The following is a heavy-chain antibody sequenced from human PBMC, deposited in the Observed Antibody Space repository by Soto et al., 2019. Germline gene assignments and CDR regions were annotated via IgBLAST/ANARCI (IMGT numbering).Heavy chain of an antibody. V-gene: IGHV3-33*01. CDR3: ARDVSMTAAGTKTDY. D-gene: IGHD6-13*01. CDR2: IWYDGSNK. J-gene: IGHJ4*02. CDR1: GFTFRTYG. Sequence: QVQLVESGGGVVQPVRSLRLSCAASGFTFRTYGMHWVRQAPGKGLEWVAIIWYDGSNKYYADSVKGRFTISRDNSKNTLYLQMNSLRAEDTAVYYCARDVSMTAAGTKTDYWGQGTLVTVSS.